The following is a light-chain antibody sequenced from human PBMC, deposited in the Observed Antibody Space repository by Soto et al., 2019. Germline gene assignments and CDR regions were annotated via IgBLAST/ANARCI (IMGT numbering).Light chain of an antibody. CDR3: SSYTSSSTLGV. V-gene: IGLV2-14*01. Sequence: QSALTQPASVSGSPGQSITISCSGTSSDVSAYNYVSWYQQHPGKAPKLMIFDVSNRPSGVSNRFSGSKSGNTASLTISGLQAEDEAEYYCSSYTSSSTLGVFGTGTKVTV. CDR2: DVS. J-gene: IGLJ1*01. CDR1: SSDVSAYNY.